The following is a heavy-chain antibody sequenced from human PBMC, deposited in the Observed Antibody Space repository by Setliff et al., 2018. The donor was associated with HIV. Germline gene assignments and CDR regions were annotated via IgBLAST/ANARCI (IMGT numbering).Heavy chain of an antibody. D-gene: IGHD4-4*01. CDR2: IYFTGKT. Sequence: SETLSLTCSISGGSIISGGYYWSWIRQHPEKGLEWIGYIYFTGKTYYNPSLKSRVSISVDTSKDQFSLNLKSVTAADTATYYCARDLTSNSNCFDPWSHGILVTVSS. CDR1: GGSIISGGYY. J-gene: IGHJ5*02. V-gene: IGHV4-31*03. CDR3: ARDLTSNSNCFDP.